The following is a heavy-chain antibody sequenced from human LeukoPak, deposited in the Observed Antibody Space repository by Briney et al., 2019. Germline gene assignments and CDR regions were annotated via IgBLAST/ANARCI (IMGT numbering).Heavy chain of an antibody. CDR1: GGSFSGYA. CDR2: IIHSGST. CDR3: ARQTTVTYLFDY. D-gene: IGHD4-17*01. J-gene: IGHJ4*02. Sequence: SETLSLTCAVYGGSFSGYAWSWIRQPPGKGLEWIGEIIHSGSTNYKPSLKSRVTIYLDTYKNQFSLKLNSVTAADTAVYYCARQTTVTYLFDYWGQGTLVTVSS. V-gene: IGHV4-34*12.